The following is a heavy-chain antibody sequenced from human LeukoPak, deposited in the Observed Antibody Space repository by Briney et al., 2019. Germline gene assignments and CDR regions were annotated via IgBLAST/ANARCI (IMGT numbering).Heavy chain of an antibody. CDR2: INHSGST. V-gene: IGHV4-34*01. D-gene: IGHD5-18*01. J-gene: IGHJ4*02. Sequence: PSETLSLTCAVYGGSFSGYYCSWIRQPPGKGLEWIGEINHSGSTNYNPSLKSRVTISVDTSKNQFSLKLSSVTAADTAVYYCARLGVNTAMVRGGDYWGQGTLVTVSS. CDR3: ARLGVNTAMVRGGDY. CDR1: GGSFSGYY.